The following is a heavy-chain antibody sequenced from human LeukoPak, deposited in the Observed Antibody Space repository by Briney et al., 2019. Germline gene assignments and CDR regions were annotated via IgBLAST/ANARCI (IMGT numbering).Heavy chain of an antibody. CDR1: GGSFSGYY. Sequence: PSETLSLTCAVYGGSFSGYYWSLIRQPPGKGLEWIGEINHSGSTNYNPSLKSRVTISVDTSKNQFSLKLSSVTAADTAVYYCARAGLAVTGYFDYWGQGTLVTVSS. CDR2: INHSGST. V-gene: IGHV4-34*01. CDR3: ARAGLAVTGYFDY. J-gene: IGHJ4*02. D-gene: IGHD4-17*01.